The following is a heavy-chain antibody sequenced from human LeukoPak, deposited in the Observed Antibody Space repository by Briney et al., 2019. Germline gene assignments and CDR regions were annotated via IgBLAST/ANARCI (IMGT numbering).Heavy chain of an antibody. J-gene: IGHJ3*02. V-gene: IGHV3-21*01. CDR1: GFTFSSYS. Sequence: PGGSLRLSCAASGFTFSSYSMNWVRRAPGKGLEWVSSISSSSSYIYYADSVKGRFTISRDNAKNSLYLQMNSLRAEDTAVYYCAKDLSTSLDAFDIWGQGTMVTVSS. CDR3: AKDLSTSLDAFDI. CDR2: ISSSSSYI. D-gene: IGHD2-2*01.